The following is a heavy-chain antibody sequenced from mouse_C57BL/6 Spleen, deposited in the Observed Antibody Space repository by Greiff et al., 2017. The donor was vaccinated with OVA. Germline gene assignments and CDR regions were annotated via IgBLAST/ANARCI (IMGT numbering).Heavy chain of an antibody. D-gene: IGHD1-1*01. CDR2: IWSGGST. Sequence: VQLQQSGPGLVQPSQSLSITCTVSGFSLTSYGVHWVRQSPGKGLEWLGVIWSGGSTDYNAAFISRLSISKDNSKSQVFFKMNSLQADDTAIYYCASLTTDYAMDYWGQGTSVTVSS. CDR3: ASLTTDYAMDY. V-gene: IGHV2-2*01. CDR1: GFSLTSYG. J-gene: IGHJ4*01.